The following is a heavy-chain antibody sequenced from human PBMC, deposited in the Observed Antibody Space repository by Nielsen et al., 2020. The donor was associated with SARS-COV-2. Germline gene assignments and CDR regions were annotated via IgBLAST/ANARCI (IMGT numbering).Heavy chain of an antibody. D-gene: IGHD4-17*01. Sequence: GESLKISCAASGFTFRSYALHWVRQAPGKGLEWVAVISYDGSNKYSADSVKVRFTISIDNSKNTLYLQMTSLRAEDTAVYYCARDYGDYASPDYWGQGTLVTVSS. CDR3: ARDYGDYASPDY. CDR1: GFTFRSYA. V-gene: IGHV3-30-3*01. J-gene: IGHJ4*02. CDR2: ISYDGSNK.